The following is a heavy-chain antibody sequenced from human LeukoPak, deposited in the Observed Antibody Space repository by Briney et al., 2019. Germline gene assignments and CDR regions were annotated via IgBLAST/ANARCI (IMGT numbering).Heavy chain of an antibody. D-gene: IGHD3-22*01. CDR3: ARDYYASSDSWFDP. CDR2: IIPILGIA. V-gene: IGHV1-69*04. CDR1: GGTFIIYA. Sequence: SVRVSCKASGGTFIIYAISWGRQAPGQGGEWMGRIIPILGIANYAQKFQGRVTITAHKPPRTAYMELSSLRSEDTGVYYCARDYYASSDSWFDPWGQGTLVTVS. J-gene: IGHJ5*02.